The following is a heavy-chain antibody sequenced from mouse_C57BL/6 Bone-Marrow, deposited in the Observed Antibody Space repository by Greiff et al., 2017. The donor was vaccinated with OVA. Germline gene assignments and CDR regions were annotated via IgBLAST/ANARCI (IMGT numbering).Heavy chain of an antibody. V-gene: IGHV1-22*01. CDR3: ARGRQLRHPFAY. CDR1: GYTFTDYN. J-gene: IGHJ3*01. Sequence: EVQGVESGPELVKPGASVKMSCKASGYTFTDYNMHWVKQSHGKSLEWIGYINPNNGGTSYNQKFKGKATLTVNKSSSTAYMELRSLTSEDSAVYYCARGRQLRHPFAYWGQGTLVTVSA. CDR2: INPNNGGT. D-gene: IGHD3-2*02.